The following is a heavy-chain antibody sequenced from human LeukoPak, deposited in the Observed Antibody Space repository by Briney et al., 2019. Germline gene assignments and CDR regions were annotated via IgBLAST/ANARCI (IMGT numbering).Heavy chain of an antibody. D-gene: IGHD5-12*01. J-gene: IGHJ4*02. CDR1: GFTFSSYS. CDR3: ARGVVATIFGFDY. Sequence: GGSLRLSCAASGFTFSSYSMNWVRQAPGKGLEWVSSISSSSSYIYYADSVKGRFTISRDNAKNSLYLQMNSLRAEDTAVYYCARGVVATIFGFDYWGQGTLVTVSS. CDR2: ISSSSSYI. V-gene: IGHV3-21*04.